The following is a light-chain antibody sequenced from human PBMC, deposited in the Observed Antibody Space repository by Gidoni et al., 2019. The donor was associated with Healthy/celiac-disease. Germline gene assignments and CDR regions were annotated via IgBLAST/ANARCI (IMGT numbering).Light chain of an antibody. Sequence: QSVLTQPPSASGTPGQRVTISCSGSSSNIGRNTVNWYHQLQGTAPKLLIYSTNTRPSGVPDRFSGATSGTSASLAISGLQSEDEADYYCAAWEDSLNGVVFGGGTKLTVL. CDR3: AAWEDSLNGVV. J-gene: IGLJ2*01. CDR1: SSNIGRNT. V-gene: IGLV1-44*01. CDR2: STN.